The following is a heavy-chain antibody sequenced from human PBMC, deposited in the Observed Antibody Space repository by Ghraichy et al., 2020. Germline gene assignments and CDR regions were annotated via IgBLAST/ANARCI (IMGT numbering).Heavy chain of an antibody. V-gene: IGHV4-59*01. CDR1: GGSISSYY. Sequence: SETLSLTCTVSGGSISSYYWSWIRQPPGKGLEWIGYIYYSGSTNYNPSLKSRVTISVDTSKNQFSLKLSSVTAADTAVYYCARDYSGSYSTWGQGTLVTVSS. J-gene: IGHJ5*02. CDR3: ARDYSGSYST. D-gene: IGHD1-26*01. CDR2: IYYSGST.